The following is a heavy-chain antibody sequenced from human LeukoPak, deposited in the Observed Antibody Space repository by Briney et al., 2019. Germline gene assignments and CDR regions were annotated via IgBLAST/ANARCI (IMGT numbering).Heavy chain of an antibody. CDR2: ISYDGSNK. CDR1: GFTFSSFG. Sequence: GGSLRLSCAASGFTFSSFGMHWVRQAPGKGLEWVAIISYDGSNKYYADSVRDRFTISRDNGKNTIYLQMNSLRVDDTAIYYCAKAATYFYGSVTYDWFESWGQGTLVTVSS. D-gene: IGHD3-10*01. J-gene: IGHJ5*01. V-gene: IGHV3-30*18. CDR3: AKAATYFYGSVTYDWFES.